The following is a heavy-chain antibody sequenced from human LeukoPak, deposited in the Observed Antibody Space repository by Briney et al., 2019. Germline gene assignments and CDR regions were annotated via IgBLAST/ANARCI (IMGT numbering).Heavy chain of an antibody. CDR2: IYYSGST. V-gene: IGHV4-59*11. Sequence: SETLSLTCTVSGGSISSHYRSWIRQPPGKGLEWIGYIYYSGSTNYNPSLKSRVTISVDTSKNQFSLKLSSVTAADTAVYYCARESVYYYYMDVWGKGTTVTVSS. CDR3: ARESVYYYYMDV. CDR1: GGSISSHY. J-gene: IGHJ6*03.